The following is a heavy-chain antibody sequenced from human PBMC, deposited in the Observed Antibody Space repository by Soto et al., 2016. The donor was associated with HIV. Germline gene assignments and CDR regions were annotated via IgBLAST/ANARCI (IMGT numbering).Heavy chain of an antibody. D-gene: IGHD3-9*01. CDR3: ARGTFDSSTAYYGFQFLDI. CDR1: RGPFSRHY. CDR2: VDHTGEN. V-gene: IGHV4-34*02. J-gene: IGHJ4*02. Sequence: QVQLQHWGAGLLKPSETLSLTCAVSRGPFSRHYWTWVRQLPGKGLEWIGEVDHTGENYSQTRPSRVESVCRQTRPKRQFYLSLTSVTAADTAVYFCARGTFDSSTAYYGFQFLDIWGQGTQVIVSS.